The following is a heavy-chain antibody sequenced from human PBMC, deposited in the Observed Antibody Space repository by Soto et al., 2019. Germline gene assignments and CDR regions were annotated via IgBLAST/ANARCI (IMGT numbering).Heavy chain of an antibody. D-gene: IGHD6-13*01. CDR2: IYYSGST. V-gene: IGHV4-4*02. J-gene: IGHJ5*02. Sequence: SETLSLTCAVSGGSISSSNWWSWVRQPPGKGLEWIGYIYYSGSTNYNPSLKSRVTISVDTSKNQFSLKLSSVTAADTAVYYCARKGSSWYSNSWFDPWGQGTLVTVS. CDR1: GGSISSSNW. CDR3: ARKGSSWYSNSWFDP.